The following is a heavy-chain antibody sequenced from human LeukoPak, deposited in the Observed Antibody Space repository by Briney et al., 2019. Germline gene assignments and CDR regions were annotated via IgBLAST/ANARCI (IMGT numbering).Heavy chain of an antibody. J-gene: IGHJ3*02. CDR3: AGRLWRRDGYNLSAFDI. CDR1: GGSVSSGSYS. Sequence: SETLSLTCAVSGGSVSSGSYSWNWIRQPPGKGLEWIGYIYYSGSTNYNPSLKSRVTISVDTSKNQFSLKLSSVTAADTAVYYCAGRLWRRDGYNLSAFDIWGQGTMVTVSS. CDR2: IYYSGST. V-gene: IGHV4-61*01. D-gene: IGHD5-24*01.